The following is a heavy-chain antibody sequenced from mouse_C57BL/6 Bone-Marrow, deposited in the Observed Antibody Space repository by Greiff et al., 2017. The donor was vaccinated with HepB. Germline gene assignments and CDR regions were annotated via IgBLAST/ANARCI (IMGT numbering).Heavy chain of an antibody. J-gene: IGHJ2*01. CDR2: IYPGSGNT. D-gene: IGHD2-4*01. Sequence: VKLVESGAELVRPGASVKLSCKASGYTFTDYYINWVKQRPGQGLEWIARIYPGSGNTYYNEKFKGKATLTAEKSSSTAYMQLSSLTSEDSAVYFCARGGLGITTALFDYWGQGTTLTVSS. V-gene: IGHV1-76*01. CDR3: ARGGLGITTALFDY. CDR1: GYTFTDYY.